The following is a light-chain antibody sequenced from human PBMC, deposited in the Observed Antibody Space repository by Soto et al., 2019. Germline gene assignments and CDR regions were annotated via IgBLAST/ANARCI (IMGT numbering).Light chain of an antibody. V-gene: IGKV3-20*01. CDR1: QSVSSSY. J-gene: IGKJ1*01. Sequence: EIVLTQSPGTLSLSPGERATLSCRASQSVSSSYLAWYQQKPGQAPSLLIYGASSRATGIPDRFSGSGSGTDFSLTISRLEPEDFAVYYCQQYRSSPRTFVQGTKVEIK. CDR3: QQYRSSPRT. CDR2: GAS.